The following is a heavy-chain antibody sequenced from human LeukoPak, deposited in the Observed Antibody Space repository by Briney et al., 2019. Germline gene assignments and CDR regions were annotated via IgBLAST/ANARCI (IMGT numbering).Heavy chain of an antibody. CDR3: ARQGVVPNKAGWYFDL. CDR2: FYYTGTI. CDR1: GGSMSSTDHF. V-gene: IGHV4-39*01. J-gene: IGHJ2*01. Sequence: PSETLSLTCIVSGGSMSSTDHFWGWIRQPPGKGLEWIGSFYYTGTIFYSPSLESRGTISIDTSKNQFSLKIRSVTAADTAVYYCARQGVVPNKAGWYFDLRGRGALVTVSS. D-gene: IGHD3-10*01.